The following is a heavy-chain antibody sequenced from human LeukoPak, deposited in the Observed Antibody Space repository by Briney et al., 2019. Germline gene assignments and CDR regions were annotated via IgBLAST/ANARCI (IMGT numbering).Heavy chain of an antibody. V-gene: IGHV3-30*04. CDR3: ARDYGGSSPFDY. Sequence: GRSLRLSCAASGFTLSSYAMNWVRQAPGKGLEWVALISYDGTNKYYADSVKGRFTMSRDNSKNTLYLQMNSLRAEDTAVYYCARDYGGSSPFDYWGQGTLVTVSS. CDR2: ISYDGTNK. CDR1: GFTLSSYA. D-gene: IGHD4-23*01. J-gene: IGHJ4*02.